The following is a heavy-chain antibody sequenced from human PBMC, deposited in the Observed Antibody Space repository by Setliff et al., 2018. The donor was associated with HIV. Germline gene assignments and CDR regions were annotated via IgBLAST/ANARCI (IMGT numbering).Heavy chain of an antibody. CDR2: ISAYNDNT. Sequence: GASVKVSCKASGYTFTTYGITWVRQAPGQGLEWMGWISAYNDNTNYAQKLQGRVTMTTDKSTSTAYMELRSLRSDDTAVYYCARDRGSRGFDYWGQGTLVTVSS. J-gene: IGHJ4*02. V-gene: IGHV1-18*01. D-gene: IGHD1-26*01. CDR1: GYTFTTYG. CDR3: ARDRGSRGFDY.